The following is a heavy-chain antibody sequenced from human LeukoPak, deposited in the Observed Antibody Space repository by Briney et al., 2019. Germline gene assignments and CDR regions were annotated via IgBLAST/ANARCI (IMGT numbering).Heavy chain of an antibody. CDR2: INPNSGGT. CDR3: ARGGAKVDDFWSGYPYDGYYFDY. CDR1: GYTFTGYY. V-gene: IGHV1-2*02. D-gene: IGHD3-3*01. J-gene: IGHJ4*02. Sequence: ASVKVSCTASGYTFTGYYMHWVRQAPGQGLEWMGWINPNSGGTNYAQKFQGRVTMTRDTSISTAYMELNRLRSDDTAVYYCARGGAKVDDFWSGYPYDGYYFDYWGQGTLVTVSS.